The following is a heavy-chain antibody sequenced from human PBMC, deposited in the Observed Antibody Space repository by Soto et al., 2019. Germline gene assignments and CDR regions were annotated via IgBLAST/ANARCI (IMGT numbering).Heavy chain of an antibody. CDR3: ASLFSLYCGGDCSYFDY. V-gene: IGHV3-66*01. CDR1: GFTVSSNY. D-gene: IGHD2-21*01. CDR2: IYSGGST. J-gene: IGHJ4*02. Sequence: GGSLRLSCAASGFTVSSNYMSWVRQAPGKGLEWVSVIYSGGSTYYADSVKGRFTISRDNSKNTLYLQMNSLRAEDTAVYYCASLFSLYCGGDCSYFDYWGQGTLVTVSS.